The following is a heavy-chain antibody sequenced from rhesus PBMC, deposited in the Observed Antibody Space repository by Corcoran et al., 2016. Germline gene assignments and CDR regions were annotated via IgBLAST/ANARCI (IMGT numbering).Heavy chain of an antibody. D-gene: IGHD6-25*01. CDR1: GASFSSHW. CDR2: IGGDTESN. J-gene: IGHJ4*01. Sequence: QVQLQESGPGLVRPSETLSLTCAVSGASFSSHWWRWIRPPPGKGLEWIGEIGGDTESNKCNPTRKSRVTIAKDAAKKQVSLRLSSLTAADTAVYSGARAAGGADGPFCDPWGQGVLVTVSS. V-gene: IGHV4-80*01. CDR3: ARAAGGADGPFCDP.